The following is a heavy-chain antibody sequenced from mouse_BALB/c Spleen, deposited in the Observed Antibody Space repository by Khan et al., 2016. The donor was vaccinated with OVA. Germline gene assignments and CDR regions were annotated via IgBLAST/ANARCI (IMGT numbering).Heavy chain of an antibody. CDR1: GYTFTDYN. CDR3: VGGGYGSFAY. J-gene: IGHJ3*01. V-gene: IGHV1S29*02. Sequence: SGPELVKPGASVKISCKAPGYTFTDYNMDWVKQSHGKSLEWIGYIFPNNGDSCSNQKFKTKATLTVDHSSSTDYLDLRSLTSADSAVYYCVGGGYGSFAYWGRGSRVTVSA. CDR2: IFPNNGDS. D-gene: IGHD1-2*01.